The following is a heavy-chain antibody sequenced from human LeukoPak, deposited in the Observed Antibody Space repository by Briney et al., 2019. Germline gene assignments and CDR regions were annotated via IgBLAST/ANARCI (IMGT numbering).Heavy chain of an antibody. CDR1: SGSISNYY. CDR2: IYYSGST. D-gene: IGHD6-13*01. V-gene: IGHV4-59*01. Sequence: SETLSLTCTVSSGSISNYYWSWIRQPPGKGLEWIGYIYYSGSTNYNPSLKSRVTISVDTSKNQFSLKLSSVTAADTAVYYCIHSSSWYYFDYWGQGTLATVSS. J-gene: IGHJ4*02. CDR3: IHSSSWYYFDY.